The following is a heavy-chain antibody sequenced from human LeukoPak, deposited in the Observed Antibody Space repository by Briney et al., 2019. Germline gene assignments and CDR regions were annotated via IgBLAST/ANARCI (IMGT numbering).Heavy chain of an antibody. CDR3: ARVNQQWLVGGDWFDP. CDR2: ISAYNGNT. CDR1: GYTFTGYY. D-gene: IGHD6-19*01. Sequence: ASVKVSCKASGYTFTGYYMHWMRQAPGQGLEWMGWISAYNGNTNYAQKLQGRVTMTTDTSTSTAYMELRSLRSDDTAVYYCARVNQQWLVGGDWFDPWGQGTLVTVSS. J-gene: IGHJ5*02. V-gene: IGHV1-18*04.